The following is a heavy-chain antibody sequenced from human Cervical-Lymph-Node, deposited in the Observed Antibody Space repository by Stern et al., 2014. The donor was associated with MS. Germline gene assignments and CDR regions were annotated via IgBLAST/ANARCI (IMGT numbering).Heavy chain of an antibody. CDR1: GYTFTSYD. CDR3: ARRRQYYYGSGDY. J-gene: IGHJ4*02. D-gene: IGHD3-10*01. Sequence: VQLVESGAEVKKPGASVKVSCKASGYTFTSYDVTWVRQAPGQGLEGMGWMNPDSGNIGYAQKFQGRVIMTRSTSISTAYMELTSLRSEDTAVYYCARRRQYYYGSGDYWGQGTLVTVSP. CDR2: MNPDSGNI. V-gene: IGHV1-8*01.